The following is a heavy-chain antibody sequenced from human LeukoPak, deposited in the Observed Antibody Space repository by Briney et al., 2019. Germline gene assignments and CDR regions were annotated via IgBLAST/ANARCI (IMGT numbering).Heavy chain of an antibody. D-gene: IGHD6-13*01. CDR3: ARVVAAAGTLYYYYYMDV. V-gene: IGHV4-59*11. CDR2: IYYSGST. Sequence: PSETLSLTCTVSGDSINNHYWSWIRQPPGKGLEWIGYIYYSGSTNYNPSLKSRVTISVDTSKNQFSLKLSSVTAADTAVYYCARVVAAAGTLYYYYYMDVWGKGTTVTVSS. CDR1: GDSINNHY. J-gene: IGHJ6*03.